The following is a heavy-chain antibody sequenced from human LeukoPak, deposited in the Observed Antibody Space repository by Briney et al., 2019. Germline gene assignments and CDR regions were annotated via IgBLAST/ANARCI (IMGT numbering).Heavy chain of an antibody. Sequence: GGSLRLSCAASGFTFSSYAMSWVRQAPGKGLEWVSVISGSGGSTYYADSMKGRFTISRDNSKNTLYLQMNSLRAEDTAVYYCARNRRGYNWNYPPGYWGQGTLVTVSS. D-gene: IGHD1-7*01. V-gene: IGHV3-23*01. CDR3: ARNRRGYNWNYPPGY. CDR1: GFTFSSYA. J-gene: IGHJ4*02. CDR2: ISGSGGST.